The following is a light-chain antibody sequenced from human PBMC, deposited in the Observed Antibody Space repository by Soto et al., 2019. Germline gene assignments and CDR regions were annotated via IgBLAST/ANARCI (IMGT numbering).Light chain of an antibody. V-gene: IGKV1-39*01. Sequence: DIQMTQSPSSLSASVGDRVTITCRASQSISNYLNWYQQKPGKAPKLLMYAASSLQSGVPSRFGGSGSGTDFTLTISSLQPEDFATYYCQQRYSTPRTFGPGTKVEIK. CDR1: QSISNY. CDR2: AAS. CDR3: QQRYSTPRT. J-gene: IGKJ1*01.